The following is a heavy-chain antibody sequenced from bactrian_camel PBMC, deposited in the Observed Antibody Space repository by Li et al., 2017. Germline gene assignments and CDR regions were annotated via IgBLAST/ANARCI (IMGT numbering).Heavy chain of an antibody. CDR3: AADVGSMSGNCQPNY. CDR2: ISRDDVT. Sequence: HVQLVESGGGSVQAGGSLRLSCAASGYTYSSYCMGWFRQAPGKEREGVAVISRDDVTVYRDSAKGRFTISKDNAKTTLNLQIDSAKPEDTAMYYCAADVGSMSGNCQPNYWGQGTQVTVS. D-gene: IGHD6*01. CDR1: GYTYSSYC. J-gene: IGHJ4*01. V-gene: IGHV3S55*01.